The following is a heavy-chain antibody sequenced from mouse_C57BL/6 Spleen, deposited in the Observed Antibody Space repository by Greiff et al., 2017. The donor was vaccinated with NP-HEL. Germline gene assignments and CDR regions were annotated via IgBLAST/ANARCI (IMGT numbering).Heavy chain of an antibody. CDR1: GYTFTSYW. J-gene: IGHJ2*01. V-gene: IGHV1-69*01. CDR2: IDPSDSYT. Sequence: QVQLQQPGAELVMPGASVKLSCKASGYTFTSYWMHWVKQRPGQGLEWIGEIDPSDSYTNFNQKFKGKSTLTVDKSSSTAYMQLSSLTSEDSAVYYCARGGLRFLFDYWGQGTTLTVSS. D-gene: IGHD1-1*01. CDR3: ARGGLRFLFDY.